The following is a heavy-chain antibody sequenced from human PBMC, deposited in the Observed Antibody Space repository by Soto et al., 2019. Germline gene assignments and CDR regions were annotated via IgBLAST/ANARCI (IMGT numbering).Heavy chain of an antibody. D-gene: IGHD3-10*01. J-gene: IGHJ5*02. CDR2: VNPNNGKT. CDR1: GYIFTNYD. Sequence: ASVKVSCKTSGYIFTNYDINWVRQAAGRGLEWMGRVNPNNGKTDYAQNFQGRLTMTRDTSISTVYMELSSLTSEDTAVYYCARHPPRYGSGSYYLFDPWGQGTLVTVSS. CDR3: ARHPPRYGSGSYYLFDP. V-gene: IGHV1-8*01.